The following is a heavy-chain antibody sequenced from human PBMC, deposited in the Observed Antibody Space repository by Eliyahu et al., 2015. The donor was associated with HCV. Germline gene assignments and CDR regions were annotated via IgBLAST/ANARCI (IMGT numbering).Heavy chain of an antibody. CDR1: GXSISSYY. Sequence: QVQLQESGPGLVKPSETLSLTCTVXGXSISSYYWXWIRQPXGKGXXWXGRIYTSGSTNYXPSLKSRVTMSVDTSXNQFSLKLSSVTAADTAVYYCARDNAGSGGWIAAAGTDWFDPWGQGTLVTVSS. CDR3: ARDNAGSGGWIAAAGTDWFDP. CDR2: IYTSGST. D-gene: IGHD6-13*01. V-gene: IGHV4-4*07. J-gene: IGHJ5*02.